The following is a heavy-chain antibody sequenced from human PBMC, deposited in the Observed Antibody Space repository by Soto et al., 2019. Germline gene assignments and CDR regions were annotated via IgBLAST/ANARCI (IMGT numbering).Heavy chain of an antibody. V-gene: IGHV3-21*01. CDR1: GFTFSSYS. D-gene: IGHD6-6*01. CDR2: ISSSSSYI. Sequence: PGGSLRLSCAASGFTFSSYSMNWVRQAPGKGLEWVSSISSSSSYIYYADSVKGRFTISRDNAKNSLYLQMNSLGAEDTAVYYCARVMYSSSPGDYYYYYGMDVWGQGTTVTVS. CDR3: ARVMYSSSPGDYYYYYGMDV. J-gene: IGHJ6*02.